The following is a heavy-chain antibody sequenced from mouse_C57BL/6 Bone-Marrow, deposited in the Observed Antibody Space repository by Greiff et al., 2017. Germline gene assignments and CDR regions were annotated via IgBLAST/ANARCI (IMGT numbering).Heavy chain of an antibody. D-gene: IGHD1-1*01. Sequence: VQLQQPGAELVRPGSSVKLSCKASGYTFTSYWMDWVKQRPGQGLEWIGNIYPSDSETPYNQKFKDKATLTVDKSSSTAYMQLSSLTSEDSAVYYCARRMYYGSRMDYWGQGTSVTVSS. J-gene: IGHJ4*01. CDR3: ARRMYYGSRMDY. V-gene: IGHV1-61*01. CDR1: GYTFTSYW. CDR2: IYPSDSET.